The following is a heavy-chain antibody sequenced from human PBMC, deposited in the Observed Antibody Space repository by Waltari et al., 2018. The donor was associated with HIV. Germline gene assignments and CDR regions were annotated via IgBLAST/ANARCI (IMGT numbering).Heavy chain of an antibody. CDR1: GFTFDDYA. Sequence: EGQLVESGGGLVQPGRSLRLTCAASGFTFDDYAMHWVRQGPGQGLEWVSGSNWNSGSVDYAASVRGRFTVSRDNAKNSLYLQMNSLRAEDTAIYYCAKDSYYFDGSGHYSYGLDVWGQGTAVTVSS. CDR2: SNWNSGSV. J-gene: IGHJ6*02. V-gene: IGHV3-9*01. CDR3: AKDSYYFDGSGHYSYGLDV. D-gene: IGHD3-22*01.